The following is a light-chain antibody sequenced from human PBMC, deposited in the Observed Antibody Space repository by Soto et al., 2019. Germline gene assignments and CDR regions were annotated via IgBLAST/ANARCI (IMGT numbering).Light chain of an antibody. V-gene: IGKV3-20*01. Sequence: IVLTQSPGTLSLSPGERATVSCRASQSVGSYLAWYQQKPGRAPRLLIFGASSRVIGVPGRFSGSGSGTDFTLTISRLEPEDFAVYYCQQYDTSPTTFGQGARLDIK. CDR1: QSVGSY. CDR2: GAS. CDR3: QQYDTSPTT. J-gene: IGKJ5*01.